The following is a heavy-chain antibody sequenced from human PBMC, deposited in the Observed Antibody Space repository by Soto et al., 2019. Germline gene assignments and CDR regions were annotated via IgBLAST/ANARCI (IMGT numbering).Heavy chain of an antibody. V-gene: IGHV3-48*03. Sequence: GGSLRLSCAASGFTFSSYEMNWVRQAPGKGLEWVSHISTSGNTIHYGDSVKGRFTISRDNAKNSLYLQMNSLRAEDTAVYYCARDIDYYDSSGYQDYWGQGTLVTVSS. D-gene: IGHD3-22*01. CDR2: ISTSGNTI. CDR1: GFTFSSYE. J-gene: IGHJ4*02. CDR3: ARDIDYYDSSGYQDY.